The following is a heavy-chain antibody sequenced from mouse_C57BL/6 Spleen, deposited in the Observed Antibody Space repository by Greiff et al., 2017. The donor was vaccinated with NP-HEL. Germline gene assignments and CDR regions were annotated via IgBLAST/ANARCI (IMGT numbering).Heavy chain of an antibody. CDR2: IYPRSGNT. Sequence: VQLQQSGAELARPGASVKLSCKASGYTFTSYGISWVKQRTGQGLEWIGEIYPRSGNTYYNEKFKGKATLTVDKSSSTAYMELRSLTSEDSAVYFCAPSLYYDCDVAYCFGYWGQSAALPVSS. CDR3: APSLYYDCDVAYCFGY. V-gene: IGHV1-81*01. J-gene: IGHJ2*01. D-gene: IGHD2-4*01. CDR1: GYTFTSYG.